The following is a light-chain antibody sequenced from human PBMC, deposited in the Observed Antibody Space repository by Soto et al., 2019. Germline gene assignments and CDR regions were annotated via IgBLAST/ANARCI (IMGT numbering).Light chain of an antibody. V-gene: IGKV3-11*01. J-gene: IGKJ4*01. CDR3: QQRSDWPST. CDR2: DAS. Sequence: EIVLTQSPATLSLSPGARATLSCRASQSVISYLVWYQPKPGQVPRLLIYDASNRATGIPARFGGSGSGTDFTRTISGLEHEDSAVYYCQQRSDWPSTFGGGTKVEIK. CDR1: QSVISY.